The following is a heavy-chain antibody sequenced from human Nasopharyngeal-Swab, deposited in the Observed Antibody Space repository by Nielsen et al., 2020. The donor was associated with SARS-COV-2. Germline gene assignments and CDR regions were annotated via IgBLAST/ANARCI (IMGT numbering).Heavy chain of an antibody. CDR2: IYWDDDK. J-gene: IGHJ3*02. CDR1: GFSLSTSGVG. V-gene: IGHV2-5*02. Sequence: SGPTLVKPTQTLTLTCTFSGFSLSTSGVGVGWSRQPPGKALEWLALIYWDDDKRYSPSLKSRLTITKDTSKNQVVLTMTNMDPVDIATYYCAHITVAGTTDIWGQGTMVTVSS. D-gene: IGHD6-19*01. CDR3: AHITVAGTTDI.